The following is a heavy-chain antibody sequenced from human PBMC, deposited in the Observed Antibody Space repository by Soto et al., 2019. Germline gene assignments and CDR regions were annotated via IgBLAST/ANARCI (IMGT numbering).Heavy chain of an antibody. Sequence: SETLSLTCTVSGGSISSYYWSWIRQPPGKGLEWIGYIYYSGSTNYNPSLKSRVTISVDTSKNQFSLKLSSVTAADTAVYYCARTPYIVVVPAAPNNAFDIWDQGTMVTVSS. CDR1: GGSISSYY. V-gene: IGHV4-59*08. D-gene: IGHD2-2*01. J-gene: IGHJ3*02. CDR2: IYYSGST. CDR3: ARTPYIVVVPAAPNNAFDI.